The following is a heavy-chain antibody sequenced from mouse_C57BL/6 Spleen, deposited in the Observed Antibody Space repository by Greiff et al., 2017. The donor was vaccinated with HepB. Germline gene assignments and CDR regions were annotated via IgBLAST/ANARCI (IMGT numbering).Heavy chain of an antibody. V-gene: IGHV1-55*01. J-gene: IGHJ2*01. Sequence: QVQLQQPGAELVKPGASVKMSCKASGYTFTSYWITWVKQRPGQGLEWIGDIYPGSGSTNYNEKFKSKATLTVDTSSSTAYMQLSSLTSEDSAVYYCARAGGYDGDWYYFDYWGQGTTLTVSS. CDR1: GYTFTSYW. CDR2: IYPGSGST. CDR3: ARAGGYDGDWYYFDY. D-gene: IGHD2-2*01.